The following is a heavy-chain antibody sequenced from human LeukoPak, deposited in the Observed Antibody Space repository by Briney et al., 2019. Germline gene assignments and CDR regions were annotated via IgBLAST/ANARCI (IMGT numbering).Heavy chain of an antibody. J-gene: IGHJ4*02. CDR2: ISGSGAST. V-gene: IGHV3-23*01. CDR1: GFTFSSYA. D-gene: IGHD2-21*01. CDR3: AKDAPSLVVAPRSFDY. Sequence: GGSLRLSCAASGFTFSSYAMSWVRQAPGKGLEWVSTISGSGASTYYADSVKGRFTISRDNSKNTLYLQMNSLRAEDTAIYYCAKDAPSLVVAPRSFDYWGQGTLVTVSS.